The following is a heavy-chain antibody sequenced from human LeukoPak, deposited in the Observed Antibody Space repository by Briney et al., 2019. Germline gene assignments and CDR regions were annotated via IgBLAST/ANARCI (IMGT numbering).Heavy chain of an antibody. CDR1: GYTFTGYY. V-gene: IGHV1-24*01. D-gene: IGHD1-1*01. Sequence: GASVKVSCKASGYTFTGYYMHWVRQAPGKGLEWMGGFDPEDGETIYAQKFQGRVTMTEDTSTDTAYMELSSLRSEDTAVYYCATDDPGRRYYYYGMDVWGQGTTVTVSS. CDR2: FDPEDGET. J-gene: IGHJ6*02. CDR3: ATDDPGRRYYYYGMDV.